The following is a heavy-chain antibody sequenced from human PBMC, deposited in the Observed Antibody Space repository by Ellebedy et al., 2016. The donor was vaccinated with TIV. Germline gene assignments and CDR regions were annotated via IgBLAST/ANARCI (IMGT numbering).Heavy chain of an antibody. CDR1: GGSISSGGYY. Sequence: SETLSLTCTVSGGSISSGGYYWSWIRQHPGKGLEWIGYIYYSGSTYYNPSLKSRVTISVDKSKNQFSLKLSSVTAADTAVYYCARLFAVADKRGGYWGQGTLVTVSS. J-gene: IGHJ4*02. D-gene: IGHD6-19*01. CDR2: IYYSGST. CDR3: ARLFAVADKRGGY. V-gene: IGHV4-31*03.